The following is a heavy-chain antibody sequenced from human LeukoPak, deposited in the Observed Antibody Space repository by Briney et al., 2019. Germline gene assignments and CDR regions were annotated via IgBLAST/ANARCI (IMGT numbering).Heavy chain of an antibody. D-gene: IGHD2-2*01. CDR1: GGTFSSYA. J-gene: IGHJ3*02. CDR2: IIPIFGTA. Sequence: SVKVSCKASGGTFSSYAISWVRQAPGQGLEWMGGIIPIFGTANYAQKFQGRVTITTDESTSTAYMELSSLRSEDTAVYYCARAHMAPKTAVAFDIWGQGTMVTVSS. V-gene: IGHV1-69*05. CDR3: ARAHMAPKTAVAFDI.